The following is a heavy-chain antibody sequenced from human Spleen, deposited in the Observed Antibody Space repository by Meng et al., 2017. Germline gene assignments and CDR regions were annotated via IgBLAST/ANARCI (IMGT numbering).Heavy chain of an antibody. V-gene: IGHV3-73*01. CDR2: IRSKANSYAT. D-gene: IGHD3-3*01. J-gene: IGHJ6*02. CDR1: GFTFSGSA. Sequence: ETLSLTCAASGFTFSGSAMHWVRQASGKGLEWVGRIRSKANSYATAYAASVKGRFTISRDDSKNTAYLQMNSLKTEDTAVYYCTRARYDFWSGYYYYYGMDVWGQGTTVTVSS. CDR3: TRARYDFWSGYYYYYGMDV.